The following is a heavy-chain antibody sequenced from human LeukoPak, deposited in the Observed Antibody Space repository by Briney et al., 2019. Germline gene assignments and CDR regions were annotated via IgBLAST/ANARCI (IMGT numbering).Heavy chain of an antibody. V-gene: IGHV3-30-3*01. CDR1: GFTFGSYA. J-gene: IGHJ6*02. Sequence: GGSLRLSCAASGFTFGSYAMHWVRQAPGKGLEWVAVISYDGSNKYYADSVKGRFTISRDNSKNTLYLQMNSLRAEDTAVYYCARDEGEAGYCSGGSCYAPFYYYYGMDVWGQGTTVTVSS. D-gene: IGHD2-15*01. CDR2: ISYDGSNK. CDR3: ARDEGEAGYCSGGSCYAPFYYYYGMDV.